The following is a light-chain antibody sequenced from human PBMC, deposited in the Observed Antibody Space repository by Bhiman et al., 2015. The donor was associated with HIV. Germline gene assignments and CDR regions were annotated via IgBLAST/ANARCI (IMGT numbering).Light chain of an antibody. Sequence: QSALTQPASVSGSPGQSIAISCTGTSSDIGAYDYVSWYQQHPGKAPKLMIYDVSNRPSGVPDRFSGSKSGTSASLAITGLQAEDEADYYCQSYDRDLGGSVFGTGTKVTVL. CDR3: QSYDRDLGGSV. J-gene: IGLJ1*01. CDR1: SSDIGAYDY. V-gene: IGLV2-14*03. CDR2: DVS.